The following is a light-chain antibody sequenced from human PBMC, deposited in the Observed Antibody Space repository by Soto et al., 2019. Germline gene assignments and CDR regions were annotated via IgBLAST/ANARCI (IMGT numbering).Light chain of an antibody. Sequence: DIQMTQSPSTLSASVGDRVTITCRASQSITSKLAWYQQTVGKAPKLLIYKASILESGVPSRFSGSGSGTEFTLTISSLQPDDFATYYCQQYDSYQGTFGQGTKVDIK. CDR3: QQYDSYQGT. J-gene: IGKJ1*01. CDR1: QSITSK. CDR2: KAS. V-gene: IGKV1-5*03.